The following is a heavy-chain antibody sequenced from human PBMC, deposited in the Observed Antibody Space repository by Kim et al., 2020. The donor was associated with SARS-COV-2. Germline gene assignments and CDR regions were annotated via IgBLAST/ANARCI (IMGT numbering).Heavy chain of an antibody. V-gene: IGHV4-34*01. J-gene: IGHJ5*02. D-gene: IGHD1-26*01. Sequence: SETLSLTCAVYGGSFSGYYWSWIRQPPGKGLEWIGEINHSGSTNYNPSLKSRVTISVDTSKNQFSLKLSSVTAADTAVYYCARGGRGGWFDPWGQGTLVT. CDR1: GGSFSGYY. CDR2: INHSGST. CDR3: ARGGRGGWFDP.